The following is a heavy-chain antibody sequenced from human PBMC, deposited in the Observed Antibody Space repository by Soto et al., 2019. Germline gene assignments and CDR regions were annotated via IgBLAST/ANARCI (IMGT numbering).Heavy chain of an antibody. J-gene: IGHJ4*03. V-gene: IGHV1-69*01. CDR2: IIPLFNVA. Sequence: QVQLVQSGPEVKKPGSSVKVSCEASGGTFSNFAVNWVRQAPGQGLEWVGGIIPLFNVAKYAQKFEGRVTLGLDDSTSTAYNDLSSLRSDDTAVYYCPASATDVLGYNYKDTQGLEIWGRGTLGTVSS. CDR1: GGTFSNFA. D-gene: IGHD5-12*01. CDR3: PASATDVLGYNYKDTQGLEI.